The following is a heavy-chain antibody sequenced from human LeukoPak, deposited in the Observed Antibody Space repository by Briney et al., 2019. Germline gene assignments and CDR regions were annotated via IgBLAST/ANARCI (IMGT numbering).Heavy chain of an antibody. D-gene: IGHD2-2*01. Sequence: GGSLRLSCAASGFTFSSYSMSWVRQAPGKGLEWVSFISRDSTDIYHADSVKGRFTISRDNAKNSLYLQMNNLRAEDTAIYYCAKDLPAAVDWGQGTMLTVCS. CDR3: AKDLPAAVD. CDR2: ISRDSTDI. CDR1: GFTFSSYS. J-gene: IGHJ4*02. V-gene: IGHV3-21*01.